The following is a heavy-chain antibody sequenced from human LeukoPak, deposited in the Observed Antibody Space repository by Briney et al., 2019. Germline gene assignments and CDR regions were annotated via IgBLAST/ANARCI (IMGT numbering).Heavy chain of an antibody. CDR2: IKKDGSER. V-gene: IGHV3-7*01. CDR1: GFTFVSYW. Sequence: RGSLRLSCAASGFTFVSYWMSWVRRAPGKGLEWVADIKKDGSERYYVDSVKGRFTISRDNAKNSLFLQMNSLRAEDTGVYYCTWSGEADWGQGTLVTVSS. J-gene: IGHJ4*02. D-gene: IGHD3-3*01. CDR3: TWSGEAD.